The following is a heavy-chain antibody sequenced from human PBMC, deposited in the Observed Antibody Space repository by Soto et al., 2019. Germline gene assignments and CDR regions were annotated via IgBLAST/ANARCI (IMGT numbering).Heavy chain of an antibody. CDR2: IYSGGST. Sequence: GGSLRLSCAASGFTVSSNYMSWVRQAPGKGLEWVSVIYSGGSTYYADSVKGRFTISRDNSKNTLYLQMNSLRSEDTAVYYCARDPGVTTYDYYYYMDVWGKGTTVTVSS. V-gene: IGHV3-66*01. J-gene: IGHJ6*03. CDR1: GFTVSSNY. CDR3: ARDPGVTTYDYYYYMDV. D-gene: IGHD4-17*01.